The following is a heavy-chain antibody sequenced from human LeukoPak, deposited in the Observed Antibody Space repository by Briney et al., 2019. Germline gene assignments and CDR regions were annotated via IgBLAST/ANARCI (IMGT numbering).Heavy chain of an antibody. Sequence: GGSLKLSCAASGFTFRSYGMHWVRQAPGRGLEWVAVIWYEGSDKHYADSVKGRFTISRDNSKNTLYLQLNSLRAEDTAVYYCARGSSSWYYFDYWGQGTLVTVSS. J-gene: IGHJ4*02. CDR2: IWYEGSDK. CDR3: ARGSSSWYYFDY. D-gene: IGHD6-13*01. CDR1: GFTFRSYG. V-gene: IGHV3-33*01.